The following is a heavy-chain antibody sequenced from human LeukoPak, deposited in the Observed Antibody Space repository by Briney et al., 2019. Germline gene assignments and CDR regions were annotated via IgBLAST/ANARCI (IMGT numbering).Heavy chain of an antibody. Sequence: GGSLRLSCAASGFTFSSYAMSWVRQAPGKGLEWVSAISGSGGSTYYADSVKGRFPISRDNSKNTLYLQMNSLRAEDTAVYYCAKDPGKSMIVVVITPFDYWGQGTLVTVSS. V-gene: IGHV3-23*01. D-gene: IGHD3-22*01. CDR1: GFTFSSYA. J-gene: IGHJ4*02. CDR3: AKDPGKSMIVVVITPFDY. CDR2: ISGSGGST.